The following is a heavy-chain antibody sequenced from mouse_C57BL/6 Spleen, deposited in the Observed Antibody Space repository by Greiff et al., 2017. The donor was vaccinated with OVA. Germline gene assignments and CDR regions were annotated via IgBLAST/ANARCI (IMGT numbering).Heavy chain of an antibody. D-gene: IGHD3-2*02. V-gene: IGHV1-82*01. CDR1: GYAFSSSW. CDR2: IYPGDGAT. J-gene: IGHJ3*01. Sequence: QVQLQQSGPELVKPGASVKISCKASGYAFSSSWMNWVKQRHGKGLEWIGRIYPGDGATNYNEKFKSKATLTVDQSSSTAYMQLSSRTSEVSSVYYCARSQTSQATYWGQGTLVTVSA. CDR3: ARSQTSQATY.